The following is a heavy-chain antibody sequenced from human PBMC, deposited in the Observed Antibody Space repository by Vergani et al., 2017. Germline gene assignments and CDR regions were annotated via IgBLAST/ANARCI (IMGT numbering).Heavy chain of an antibody. CDR3: ARGAAAGTGWYFDL. CDR1: GFTFSSYD. Sequence: EVQLVESGGGLVQPGGSLRLSCAASGFTFSSYDMHWVRQATGKGLEWVSAIGTAGDPYYPGSVKGRFTISRENAKNSLYLQMNSLRAGDTAVYYCARGAAAGTGWYFDLWGRGTLVTVSS. D-gene: IGHD6-13*01. V-gene: IGHV3-13*05. CDR2: IGTAGDP. J-gene: IGHJ2*01.